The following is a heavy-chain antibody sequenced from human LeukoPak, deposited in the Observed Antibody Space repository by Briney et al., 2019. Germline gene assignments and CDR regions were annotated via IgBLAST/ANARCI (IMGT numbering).Heavy chain of an antibody. CDR3: ARESSGGQYFFDH. D-gene: IGHD3-10*01. CDR2: SESGGFT. Sequence: GGSLRLSCAASGFTFSSYAMSWVRQAPGKGLEWVSASESGGFTRHADSVKGRFTISRDNSKNTLYLQMSSLRAEDTAVYSCARESSGGQYFFDHRDQGTLVTVSS. V-gene: IGHV3-23*01. J-gene: IGHJ4*02. CDR1: GFTFSSYA.